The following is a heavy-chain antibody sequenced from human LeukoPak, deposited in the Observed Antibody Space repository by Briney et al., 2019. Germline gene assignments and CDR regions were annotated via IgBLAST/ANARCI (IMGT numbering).Heavy chain of an antibody. J-gene: IGHJ4*02. Sequence: ASVKVSCKASGYTFTDYYLHWVRQAPGQGLEWMGWINPNNGGTNYAQTFRGRVTMTRGTSISTVYMEVISLKSDDTAVYYCARGAAGMLGGTNPFDYWGQGTLVTLSS. CDR2: INPNNGGT. D-gene: IGHD1-26*01. V-gene: IGHV1-2*02. CDR3: ARGAAGMLGGTNPFDY. CDR1: GYTFTDYY.